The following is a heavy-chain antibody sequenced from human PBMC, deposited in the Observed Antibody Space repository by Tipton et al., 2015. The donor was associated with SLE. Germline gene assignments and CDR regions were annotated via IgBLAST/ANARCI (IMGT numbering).Heavy chain of an antibody. Sequence: TLSLTCTVSGGSIIGYYWSWIRQPAGKGPEWIGRMFSSGDTNYNPSLQSRLTMSVDTSKNQFSLTVNSVTAADTAVYYCARENVAADGALDVWGQGTMVTVSS. CDR3: ARENVAADGALDV. CDR2: MFSSGDT. J-gene: IGHJ3*01. CDR1: GGSIIGYY. V-gene: IGHV4-4*07. D-gene: IGHD6-13*01.